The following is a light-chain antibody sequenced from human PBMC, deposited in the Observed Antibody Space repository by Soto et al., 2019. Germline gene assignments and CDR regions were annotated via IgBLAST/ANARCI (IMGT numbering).Light chain of an antibody. V-gene: IGLV1-51*01. CDR1: SSNIGNNY. CDR3: ATWDSHLGGGVV. Sequence: QSVLTQPPSVSAAPGQKVTISCSGTSSNIGNNYVSWYQHLPGTAPKVVIYDTNKRPLGIPARFTGSKSGTSATLGITGLQTGDEADYYCATWDSHLGGGVVFGGGTKVTVL. CDR2: DTN. J-gene: IGLJ2*01.